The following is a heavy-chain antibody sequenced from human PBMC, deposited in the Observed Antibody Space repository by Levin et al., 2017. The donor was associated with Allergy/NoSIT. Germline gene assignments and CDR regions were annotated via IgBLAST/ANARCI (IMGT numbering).Heavy chain of an antibody. D-gene: IGHD3-22*01. J-gene: IGHJ4*02. Sequence: GESLKISCKASRYIFSDYFIHWVRQAPGQGLEWMGWINPHSGDTKYAQEFQGRVTMTRDTSISTSYMELTRLTSDDTAVYYCARDLYNDDSVFGYWGQGTLVNVCS. CDR3: ARDLYNDDSVFGY. CDR2: INPHSGDT. V-gene: IGHV1-2*02. CDR1: RYIFSDYF.